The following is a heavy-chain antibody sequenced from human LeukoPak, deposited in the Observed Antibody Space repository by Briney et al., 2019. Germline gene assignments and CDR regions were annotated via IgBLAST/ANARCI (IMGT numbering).Heavy chain of an antibody. V-gene: IGHV4-59*12. CDR2: IYYSGST. J-gene: IGHJ4*02. D-gene: IGHD6-13*01. CDR1: GGSITSYY. Sequence: PSETLSLTCTVSGGSITSYYWSWIRQPPGKGLEWIGYIYYSGSTNYNPSLKSRVTISVDTSKNHFSLDLSSVTAADTAVYYCARDRSSSWYKDFDYWGQGTLVTVSS. CDR3: ARDRSSSWYKDFDY.